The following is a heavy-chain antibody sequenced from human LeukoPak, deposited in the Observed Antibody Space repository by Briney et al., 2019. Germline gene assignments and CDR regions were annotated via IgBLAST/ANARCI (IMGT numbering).Heavy chain of an antibody. V-gene: IGHV4-34*01. CDR1: GGSFSGYY. D-gene: IGHD5-18*01. Sequence: SETLSLTCAVYGGSFSGYYWSWIRQPPGKGLEWIGEINHSGSTNYNPSLKSRVTISVDTSNNQFSLKLSSVTAADTAVYYCARDRYGRPIDYWGQGTLVTVSS. CDR2: INHSGST. CDR3: ARDRYGRPIDY. J-gene: IGHJ4*02.